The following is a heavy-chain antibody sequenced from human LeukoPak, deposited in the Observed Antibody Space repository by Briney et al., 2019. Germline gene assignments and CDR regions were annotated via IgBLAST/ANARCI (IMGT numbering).Heavy chain of an antibody. V-gene: IGHV4-59*01. D-gene: IGHD3-10*01. J-gene: IGHJ4*02. CDR1: GGSISSYY. CDR3: ARGTYYGSGSYYPYDY. Sequence: PSETLSLTCTVSGGSISSYYWSWIRQPPGKGLEWIGYIYYSGSTNYNPSLKSRVTISVDTSKNQFSLKLSSVTAADTAVYYCARGTYYGSGSYYPYDYWGQGTLVTVSS. CDR2: IYYSGST.